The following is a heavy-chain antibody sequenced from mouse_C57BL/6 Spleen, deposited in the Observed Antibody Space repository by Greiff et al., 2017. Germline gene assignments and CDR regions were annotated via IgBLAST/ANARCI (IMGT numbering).Heavy chain of an antibody. Sequence: VQLQQPGAELVKPGASVKMSCKASGYTFTSYWITWVKQRPGQGLEWIGDIYPGSGSTNYNEKFKSKATLTVDTSSSTAYMQLSSLTSEDSAVYYCARPLITTGGYFDVWGTGTTVTVSS. CDR1: GYTFTSYW. D-gene: IGHD1-1*01. J-gene: IGHJ1*03. CDR2: IYPGSGST. CDR3: ARPLITTGGYFDV. V-gene: IGHV1-55*01.